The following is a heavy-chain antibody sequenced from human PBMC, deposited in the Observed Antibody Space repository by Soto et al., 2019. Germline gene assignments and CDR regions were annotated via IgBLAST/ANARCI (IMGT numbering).Heavy chain of an antibody. V-gene: IGHV3-30-3*01. CDR3: ARGLWLQHPYFDY. CDR1: GFTFNTYA. CDR2: ISYDGTNK. Sequence: GGSLRLSCAASGFTFNTYAMHWVRQAPGKGLEWVAVISYDGTNKYYADSVKGRFTISRDNSKNTLYLQMNSLRTEDTAIYYCARGLWLQHPYFDYWGQGTLVTVSS. J-gene: IGHJ4*02. D-gene: IGHD5-18*01.